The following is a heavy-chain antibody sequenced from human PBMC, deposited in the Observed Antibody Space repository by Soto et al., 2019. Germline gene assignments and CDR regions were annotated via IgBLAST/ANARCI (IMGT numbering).Heavy chain of an antibody. V-gene: IGHV1-69*13. Sequence: SVKVSCKASGGTFSSYAISWVRQAPGQGLEWMGGIIPIYGTTNSAQKFQGRVTITADESTSTAYMEVSSLRSEDTAVYYCARVDCSGGSCYRNHRWFDPWGQGTLVTVSS. D-gene: IGHD2-15*01. CDR1: GGTFSSYA. CDR2: IIPIYGTT. CDR3: ARVDCSGGSCYRNHRWFDP. J-gene: IGHJ5*02.